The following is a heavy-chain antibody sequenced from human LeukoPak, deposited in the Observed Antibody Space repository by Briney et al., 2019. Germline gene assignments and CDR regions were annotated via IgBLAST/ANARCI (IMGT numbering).Heavy chain of an antibody. CDR2: VSAYNGNT. Sequence: ASGKVSCNSSASTFTSYSINWVRQAPGQGLERMGWVSAYNGNTNYAQKLQGRISMTTDTSTSPAYMELRSLRSDDTAVYYCARVLYGSGSYNKNYGMDVWGQGTTVTVSS. CDR3: ARVLYGSGSYNKNYGMDV. V-gene: IGHV1-18*01. D-gene: IGHD3-10*01. J-gene: IGHJ6*02. CDR1: ASTFTSYS.